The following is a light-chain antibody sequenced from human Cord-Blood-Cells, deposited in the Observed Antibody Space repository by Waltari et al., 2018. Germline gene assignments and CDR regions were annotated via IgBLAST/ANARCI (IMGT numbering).Light chain of an antibody. CDR1: SSDVGGYNY. CDR2: DVS. J-gene: IGLJ3*02. Sequence: QSALTQPASVSGSPGQSITISCTGTSSDVGGYNYVSWYQQHPGKAPKLLIYDVSNRPPGVPNRVSASKAGNTASLSISGLQAEDEADYYCSSYTSSSTLVFGGGTKLTVL. CDR3: SSYTSSSTLV. V-gene: IGLV2-14*01.